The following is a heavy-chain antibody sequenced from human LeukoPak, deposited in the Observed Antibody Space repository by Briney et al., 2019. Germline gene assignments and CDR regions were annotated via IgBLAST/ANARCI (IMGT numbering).Heavy chain of an antibody. Sequence: GESLKISCKGSGYSFTSYWIAWVRQMPGKGLEWMGIIYPGDSDTRYSPSFQGQVTISVDKSVSAAYLQWSSLKASDTAMYYCSCPPAGGCSSISCPHSFWCQGTLVIVFS. V-gene: IGHV5-51*01. J-gene: IGHJ4*02. CDR3: SCPPAGGCSSISCPHSF. CDR1: GYSFTSYW. CDR2: IYPGDSDT. D-gene: IGHD2-2*01.